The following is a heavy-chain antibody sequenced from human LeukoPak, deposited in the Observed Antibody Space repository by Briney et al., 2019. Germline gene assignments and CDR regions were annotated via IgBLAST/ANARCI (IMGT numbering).Heavy chain of an antibody. CDR1: GYSFTSYW. J-gene: IGHJ4*02. CDR3: ARRDRTGWYNFDY. D-gene: IGHD6-19*01. CDR2: IDPSDSYT. V-gene: IGHV5-10-1*01. Sequence: GESLKIPCKGSGYSFTSYWISWVRQMPGKGLEWMGRIDPSDSYTNYSPSFQGHVTISADKSISTAYLQWSSLKASDTAMYYCARRDRTGWYNFDYWGQGTLVTVSS.